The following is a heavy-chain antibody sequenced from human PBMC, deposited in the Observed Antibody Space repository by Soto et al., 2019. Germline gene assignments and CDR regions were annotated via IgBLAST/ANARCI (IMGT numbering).Heavy chain of an antibody. Sequence: QVQLVQSGAEVKKPGASVRVSCKASGYTFTSSDVYWVRQATGQGLELMGWMNPNTGTTGYAQKFQGRVTMTRNTSISTAYIELSSLRSEDTAVYYCAIGRNHCSGGSCYSDWFDPWGKGTPVTVSS. CDR2: MNPNTGTT. V-gene: IGHV1-8*01. CDR3: AIGRNHCSGGSCYSDWFDP. CDR1: GYTFTSSD. J-gene: IGHJ5*02. D-gene: IGHD2-15*01.